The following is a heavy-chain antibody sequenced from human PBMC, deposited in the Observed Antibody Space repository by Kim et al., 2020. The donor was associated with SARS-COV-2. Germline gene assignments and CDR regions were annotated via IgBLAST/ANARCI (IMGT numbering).Heavy chain of an antibody. Sequence: GGSLRLSCAASGFTFNNAWMSWVRQAPGKGLEWVGRITSNAAGGTAEYAAPVKGRFTISRDDSPNTLYVQMNSLKTEDTAVYWCTTWKLTNSGFYASDYWGQGTLVTVSS. J-gene: IGHJ4*01. V-gene: IGHV3-15*01. CDR1: GFTFNNAW. CDR3: TTWKLTNSGFYASDY. D-gene: IGHD2-2*01. CDR2: ITSNAAGGTA.